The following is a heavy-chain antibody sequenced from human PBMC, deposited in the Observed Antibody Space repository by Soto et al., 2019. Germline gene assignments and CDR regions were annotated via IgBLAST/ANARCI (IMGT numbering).Heavy chain of an antibody. V-gene: IGHV1-46*01. CDR1: GYTLTHYY. Sequence: QVQLVQSGAEVKKPGASVKVSCKASGYTLTHYYMHWVRQAPGQGPEWVGVINPSTLVTSYAQKFQGRVTMTRDTSTSTVYMELNSLISEDTAVYYCARNGQTYDYYFFDNWRQGTLVTVSS. J-gene: IGHJ4*02. CDR3: ARNGQTYDYYFFDN. D-gene: IGHD5-12*01. CDR2: INPSTLVT.